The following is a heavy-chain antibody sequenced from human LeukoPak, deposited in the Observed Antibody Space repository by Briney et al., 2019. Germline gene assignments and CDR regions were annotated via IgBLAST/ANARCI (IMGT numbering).Heavy chain of an antibody. CDR1: GFTFSSYW. Sequence: GGSLRLSCAASGFTFSSYWMSWVRQAPGKGLEWGANIKQGGSEKYYVDSVKGRFTISRDNAKNSLYLQMNSLRAEDTAVYYCARDYYDSSGYYLDYWGQGTRVTVSS. J-gene: IGHJ4*02. CDR2: IKQGGSEK. D-gene: IGHD3-22*01. CDR3: ARDYYDSSGYYLDY. V-gene: IGHV3-7*01.